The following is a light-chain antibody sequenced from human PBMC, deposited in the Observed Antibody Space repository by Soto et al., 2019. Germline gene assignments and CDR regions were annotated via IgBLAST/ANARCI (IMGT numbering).Light chain of an antibody. J-gene: IGLJ1*01. CDR1: SSDVGGYNY. CDR3: SSYTSSSTPYV. Sequence: QSALTQPGSVSGSPGQAITISGTGTSSDVGGYNYVSWYQQHPFKAPKLMIYDVTNRPSGVSDRFSGSKSGNTASLTISGLQAEDEADYYCSSYTSSSTPYVFGTGTKVTVL. V-gene: IGLV2-14*01. CDR2: DVT.